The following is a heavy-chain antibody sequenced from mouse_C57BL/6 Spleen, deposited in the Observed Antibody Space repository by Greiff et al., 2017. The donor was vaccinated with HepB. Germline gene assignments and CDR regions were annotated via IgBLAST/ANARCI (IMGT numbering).Heavy chain of an antibody. CDR3: ARSTMITTMYYYAMDY. Sequence: QVQLQQPGTELVKPGASVKLSCKASGYTFTSYWMHWVKQRPGQGLEWIGNINPSNGGTNYNEKFKSKATLTVDKSSSTAYMQLSSLTSEDYAVYYCARSTMITTMYYYAMDYWGQGTSVTVSS. CDR1: GYTFTSYW. D-gene: IGHD2-4*01. J-gene: IGHJ4*01. CDR2: INPSNGGT. V-gene: IGHV1-53*01.